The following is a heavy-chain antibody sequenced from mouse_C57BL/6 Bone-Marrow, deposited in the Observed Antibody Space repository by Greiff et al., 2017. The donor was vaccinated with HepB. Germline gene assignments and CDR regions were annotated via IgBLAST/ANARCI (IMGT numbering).Heavy chain of an antibody. J-gene: IGHJ1*03. CDR1: GYTFTSYW. Sequence: QVQLQQPGAELVKPGASVKMSCKASGYTFTSYWITWVKQRPGQGLEWIGDIYPGSGSTNYNEKFKSKATLTVDTSSSTAYMQLSSLTSEDSAVYYCARERRTVTGPYWYFDVWGTGTTVTVSS. V-gene: IGHV1-55*01. CDR3: ARERRTVTGPYWYFDV. D-gene: IGHD4-1*01. CDR2: IYPGSGST.